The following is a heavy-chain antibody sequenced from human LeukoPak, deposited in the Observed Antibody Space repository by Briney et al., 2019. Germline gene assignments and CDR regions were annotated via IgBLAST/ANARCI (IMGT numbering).Heavy chain of an antibody. CDR2: MNPNSGNT. CDR3: ARHSNDYDYVSGTYWWFDP. V-gene: IGHV1-8*01. CDR1: GYTFTSYD. J-gene: IGHJ5*02. D-gene: IGHD3-16*01. Sequence: ASVKVSCKASGYTFTSYDINWVRQATGQGLEWMGWMNPNSGNTGYAQKFQGRVTMTRNTSISTAYMELSSLRSEDTAVYYCARHSNDYDYVSGTYWWFDPWGQGTLATVSS.